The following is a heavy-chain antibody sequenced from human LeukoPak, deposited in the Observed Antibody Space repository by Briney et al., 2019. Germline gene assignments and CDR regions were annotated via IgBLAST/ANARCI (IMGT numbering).Heavy chain of an antibody. J-gene: IGHJ3*02. CDR1: GFTFSSYS. D-gene: IGHD6-19*01. CDR3: AKEGPHSSGWYIAFDI. CDR2: ISSSSSYI. Sequence: PGGSLRLSCAASGFTFSSYSMTWVRQAPGKGLEWVSSISSSSSYIYYADSVKGRFTISRDNAKNSLYLQMNSLRAEDTAVYYCAKEGPHSSGWYIAFDIWGQGTMVTVSS. V-gene: IGHV3-21*04.